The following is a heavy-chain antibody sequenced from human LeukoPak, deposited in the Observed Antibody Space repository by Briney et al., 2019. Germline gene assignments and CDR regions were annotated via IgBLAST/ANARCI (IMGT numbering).Heavy chain of an antibody. J-gene: IGHJ4*02. D-gene: IGHD6-13*01. CDR2: ISWNSGSI. V-gene: IGHV3-9*01. CDR3: AKVQAVAAAGYFDY. CDR1: GFTFDDYA. Sequence: GGSLRLSCAASGFTFDDYAMHWVRQAPGKGLEWVSGISWNSGSIGYADSVKGRFTISRDNAKNSLYLQMNSLGAEDTALYYCAKVQAVAAAGYFDYWGQGTLVTVSS.